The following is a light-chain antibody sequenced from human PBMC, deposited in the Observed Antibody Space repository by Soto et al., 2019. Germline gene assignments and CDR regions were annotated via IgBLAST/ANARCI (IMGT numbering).Light chain of an antibody. CDR1: QSVSSSY. Sequence: EIVLTQSPGTLSLPPGERATLSCRASQSVSSSYLAWYQQKPGQAPRLLLYGASSRATGIPDRFSGSGSGTDFTLTISRLEPDDFAVYYCQQYGSSQWTFGQGTKVEIK. V-gene: IGKV3-20*01. CDR3: QQYGSSQWT. CDR2: GAS. J-gene: IGKJ1*01.